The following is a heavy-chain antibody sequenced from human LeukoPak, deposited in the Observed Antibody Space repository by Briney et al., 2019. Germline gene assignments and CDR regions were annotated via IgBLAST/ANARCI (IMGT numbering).Heavy chain of an antibody. CDR3: ARAETSSGWYEGNNWFDP. Sequence: SQTLSLTCAISGDSVSSNSAAWNWIRQSPSRGLEWLGRTYYRSKWYNDYAVSVKSRITINPDTSKNQFSLQLNSVTPEDTAVYYCARAETSSGWYEGNNWFDPWGQGTLVTVSS. D-gene: IGHD6-19*01. CDR2: TYYRSKWYN. V-gene: IGHV6-1*01. CDR1: GDSVSSNSAA. J-gene: IGHJ5*02.